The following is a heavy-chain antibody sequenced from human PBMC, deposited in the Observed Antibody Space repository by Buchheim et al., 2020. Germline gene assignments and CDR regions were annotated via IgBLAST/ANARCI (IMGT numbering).Heavy chain of an antibody. Sequence: QLQLQESGPGLVKPSETLSLTCTVSGGSISSSSYYWGWIRQPPGRGLEWIGSIHYSGTTYYNPSLKSRVTISVDTSKNQFSLKLSSVTAADTAVYYCATLSTVTVSYYFDYWGQGTL. CDR2: IHYSGTT. CDR3: ATLSTVTVSYYFDY. D-gene: IGHD4-17*01. J-gene: IGHJ4*02. CDR1: GGSISSSSYY. V-gene: IGHV4-39*07.